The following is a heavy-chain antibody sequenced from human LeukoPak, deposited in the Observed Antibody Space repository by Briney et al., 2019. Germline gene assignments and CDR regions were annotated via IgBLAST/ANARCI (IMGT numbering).Heavy chain of an antibody. Sequence: TSETLSLTCTVSGGSISSGSYYWSWIRQPAGKGLEWIGRIYTSGSTNYNPSLKSRVTISVDTSKNQFSLKLSSVTAADTAVYYCARSYDAHYYYYYYMDVWGKGTTVTISS. CDR3: ARSYDAHYYYYYYMDV. D-gene: IGHD3-3*01. V-gene: IGHV4-61*02. J-gene: IGHJ6*03. CDR1: GGSISSGSYY. CDR2: IYTSGST.